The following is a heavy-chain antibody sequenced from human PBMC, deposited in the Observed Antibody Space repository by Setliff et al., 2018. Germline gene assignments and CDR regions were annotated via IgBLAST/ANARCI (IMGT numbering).Heavy chain of an antibody. Sequence: SETLSLRLSCAASQFTFDDYGMAWIRQSPGKGLEWIGEINHSGSTNYNPSLKSRLTISVDASTNQFSLKLYSVTAADTAVYYCRYWSGYYNNDYWGQGTLVTVSS. CDR2: INHSGST. V-gene: IGHV4-34*08. D-gene: IGHD3-3*01. CDR1: QFTFDDYG. CDR3: RYWSGYYNNDY. J-gene: IGHJ4*02.